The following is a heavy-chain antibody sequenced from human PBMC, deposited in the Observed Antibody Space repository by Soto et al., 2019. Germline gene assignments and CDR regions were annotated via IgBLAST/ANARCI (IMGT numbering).Heavy chain of an antibody. D-gene: IGHD3-16*02. V-gene: IGHV3-23*01. Sequence: GGSLRLSCAASGFTFSSYAMSWVRQAPGKGLEWVSAISGSGGSTYYADSVKGRFTISRDNSKNTLYLQMNSLRAEDTAVYYCAKDPRVEGSMITFGGVIAWGQGTLVTVSS. CDR3: AKDPRVEGSMITFGGVIA. CDR2: ISGSGGST. J-gene: IGHJ5*02. CDR1: GFTFSSYA.